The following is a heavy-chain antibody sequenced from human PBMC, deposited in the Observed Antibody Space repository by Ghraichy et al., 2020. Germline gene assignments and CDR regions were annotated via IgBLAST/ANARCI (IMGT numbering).Heavy chain of an antibody. CDR2: IYYSGST. CDR3: ASHYDSSGYPLDY. Sequence: SETLSLTCTVSGGSISSYYWSWIRQPPGKGLEWIGYIYYSGSTNYNPSLKSRVTISVDTSKNQFSLKLSSVTAADTAVYYCASHYDSSGYPLDYWGQGTLVTVSS. CDR1: GGSISSYY. D-gene: IGHD3-22*01. V-gene: IGHV4-59*08. J-gene: IGHJ4*02.